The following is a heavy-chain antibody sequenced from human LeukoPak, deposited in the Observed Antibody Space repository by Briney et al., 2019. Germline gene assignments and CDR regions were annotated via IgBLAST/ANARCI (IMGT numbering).Heavy chain of an antibody. Sequence: GGSLRLSCAASGFTFSSYSMNWVRQAPGKGLEWVSSISSSSSYRYYADSVKGRFTISRDNAKNSLYLQMNSLRAEDTAVYYCARDTQPGGSTSSRFDYWGQGTLVTVSS. CDR1: GFTFSSYS. CDR3: ARDTQPGGSTSSRFDY. CDR2: ISSSSSYR. V-gene: IGHV3-21*01. J-gene: IGHJ4*02. D-gene: IGHD2-2*01.